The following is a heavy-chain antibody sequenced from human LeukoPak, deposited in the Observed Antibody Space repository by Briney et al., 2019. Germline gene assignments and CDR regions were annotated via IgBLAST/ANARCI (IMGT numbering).Heavy chain of an antibody. Sequence: KPSETLSLTCTVSGGSISSSSYYWGWIRQPPGKGLEWIGSIYYSGSTCYNPSLKSRVTISVDTSKNQFSLKLSSVTAADTAVYYCARQGWLQSVDPSNYYYYYMDVWGKGTTVTVSS. V-gene: IGHV4-39*01. J-gene: IGHJ6*03. CDR3: ARQGWLQSVDPSNYYYYYMDV. CDR1: GGSISSSSYY. D-gene: IGHD5-24*01. CDR2: IYYSGST.